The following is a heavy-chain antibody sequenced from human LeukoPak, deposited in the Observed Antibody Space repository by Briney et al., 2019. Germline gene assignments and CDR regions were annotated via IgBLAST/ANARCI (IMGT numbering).Heavy chain of an antibody. D-gene: IGHD3-3*01. CDR2: ISYDGSSK. Sequence: GGSLRLSCAASGFSFSNYGMHWVRKAPGKGLEWAAVISYDGSSKYYADSAKGRFTISRDNSKNTLYLQMNSLRTEDTAVYYCAKAQDFWSSYWSFDYWGQGTLVTVSS. J-gene: IGHJ4*02. CDR1: GFSFSNYG. CDR3: AKAQDFWSSYWSFDY. V-gene: IGHV3-30*18.